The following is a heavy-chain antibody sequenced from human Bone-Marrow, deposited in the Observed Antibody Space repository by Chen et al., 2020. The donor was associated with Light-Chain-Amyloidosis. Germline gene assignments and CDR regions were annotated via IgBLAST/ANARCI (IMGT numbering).Heavy chain of an antibody. J-gene: IGHJ4*02. D-gene: IGHD5-12*01. Sequence: IGWVRQMPGKGLEWMGVIYPDDSDARYSPFFEGQVTISADKSITTAYLQWRSLKASDTAMYYCARRRDGYNFDYWGQGTLVTVSS. CDR2: IYPDDSDA. V-gene: IGHV5-51*01. CDR3: ARRRDGYNFDY.